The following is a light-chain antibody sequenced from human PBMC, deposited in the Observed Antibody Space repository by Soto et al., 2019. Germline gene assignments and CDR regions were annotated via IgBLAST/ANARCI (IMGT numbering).Light chain of an antibody. CDR2: DVN. Sequence: QSVLTQPRSVSGSPGQSVTLSSTGTSSDVGGYNYVSWYQQHAGKAPKLMIFDVNKRPSGVPDRFSGSKSGNTASLTISGLQAEDEADYYCCSYAGSYSWVFGGGTKLTVL. CDR1: SSDVGGYNY. CDR3: CSYAGSYSWV. V-gene: IGLV2-11*01. J-gene: IGLJ2*01.